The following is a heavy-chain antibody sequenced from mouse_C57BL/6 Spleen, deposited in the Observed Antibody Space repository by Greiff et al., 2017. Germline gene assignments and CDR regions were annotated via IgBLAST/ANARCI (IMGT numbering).Heavy chain of an antibody. CDR1: GYTFTDYY. J-gene: IGHJ1*03. CDR2: IFPGSGST. CDR3: ASCVRPYFDF. V-gene: IGHV1-75*01. Sequence: QVQLQQSGPELVKPGASVKLSCKASGYTFTDYYINWVKQRPGQGLEWIGWIFPGSGSTYYNEKFKGTATLTVDKSSSKAYMLLSSLTSEDSAVYFCASCVRPYFDFWGTGTTVTVSS.